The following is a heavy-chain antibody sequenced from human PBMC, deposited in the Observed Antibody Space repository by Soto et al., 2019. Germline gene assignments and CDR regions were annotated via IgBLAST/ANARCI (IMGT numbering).Heavy chain of an antibody. CDR1: EFTFSTYA. CDR2: ITGSDGNT. J-gene: IGHJ2*01. CDR3: AKRDGQSGSYAEYFDL. D-gene: IGHD1-26*01. Sequence: EVQLLESGGGLVQPGGSLRLACAASEFTFSTYAMNWVRQAPGKGLEWVSLITGSDGNTYYTDSVKGRFTISRDNSKNTLYLQMNSLRAADTAVYYCAKRDGQSGSYAEYFDLWGRGTLVTVSS. V-gene: IGHV3-23*01.